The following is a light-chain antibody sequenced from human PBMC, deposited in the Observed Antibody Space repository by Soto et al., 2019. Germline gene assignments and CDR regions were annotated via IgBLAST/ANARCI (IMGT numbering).Light chain of an antibody. V-gene: IGKV3-11*01. CDR1: QSVGSY. Sequence: EIVLTQSPATLSLSPGERATLSCRASQSVGSYLAWYQQRPGQAPRLLIYDASNTAPGIPARFSGSGSGTDFTLTIDSLEPEDFAVYYCQQRSNWPPWTFGQGTKV. CDR2: DAS. J-gene: IGKJ1*01. CDR3: QQRSNWPPWT.